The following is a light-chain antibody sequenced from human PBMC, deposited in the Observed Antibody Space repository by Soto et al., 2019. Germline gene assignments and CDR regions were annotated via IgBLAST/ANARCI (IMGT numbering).Light chain of an antibody. J-gene: IGKJ5*01. Sequence: EIVLTQTPATLSLSPGESATLSCRASPSVTNFLAWYQQKPGQAPRLLIYGAFNRATVIPARFSGSGSGTDFTLTISSLEPEDSAIYYCQQRNLWPPVTFGQGTRLEIK. CDR2: GAF. V-gene: IGKV3-11*01. CDR1: PSVTNF. CDR3: QQRNLWPPVT.